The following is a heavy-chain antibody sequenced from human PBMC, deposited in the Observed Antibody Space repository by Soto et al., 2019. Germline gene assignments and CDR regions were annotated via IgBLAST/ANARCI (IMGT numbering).Heavy chain of an antibody. CDR3: ARGGVTGIVGIFGSPLDI. D-gene: IGHD1-1*01. Sequence: QVQLVESGGGWVQPGRSLRLSCEATGFSFTTYGMHWVRQAPGKGLEWVAVIAYDGNNKYYADSVEGRFTISRDNSKNTVYLQMKSLRRDDTAVYYCARGGVTGIVGIFGSPLDIWGQGTVVTGSS. CDR1: GFSFTTYG. J-gene: IGHJ3*02. V-gene: IGHV3-30*19. CDR2: IAYDGNNK.